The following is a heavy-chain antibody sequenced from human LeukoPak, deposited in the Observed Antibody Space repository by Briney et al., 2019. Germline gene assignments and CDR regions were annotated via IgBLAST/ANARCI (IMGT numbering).Heavy chain of an antibody. CDR2: ISPYNDNT. CDR1: GYTFTSYG. V-gene: IGHV1-18*01. Sequence: ASVKVSCKTSGYTFTSYGLSWVRQAPGQGLEWMGWISPYNDNTNYVQKLQGRITMTTDTATSTVYMELRSLRSDDTAVYYCARGQKYRNGYTVTELGSGYFAYWGQGTLVTVSS. CDR3: ARGQKYRNGYTVTELGSGYFAY. J-gene: IGHJ4*02. D-gene: IGHD5-18*01.